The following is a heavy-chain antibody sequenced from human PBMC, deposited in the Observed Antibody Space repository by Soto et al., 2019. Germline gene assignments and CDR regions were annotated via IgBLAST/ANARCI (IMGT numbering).Heavy chain of an antibody. CDR2: TYYRSKWYN. V-gene: IGHV6-1*01. Sequence: SQXLSLTCAISGDSVSSNSAAWNWIRQSQWRVIEWLGRTYYRSKWYNDYAASVKSRITINPDTSKNQFSLQLNSVTPEDTAVYYCARGDIVVVVAAPDAFDIWGQGTMVTVSS. CDR1: GDSVSSNSAA. CDR3: ARGDIVVVVAAPDAFDI. D-gene: IGHD2-15*01. J-gene: IGHJ3*02.